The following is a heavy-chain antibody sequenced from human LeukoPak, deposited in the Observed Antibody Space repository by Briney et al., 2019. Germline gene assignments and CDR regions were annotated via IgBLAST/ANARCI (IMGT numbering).Heavy chain of an antibody. CDR1: GGSISSYY. V-gene: IGHV4-59*01. CDR3: ARDRMVYDSSGFDY. J-gene: IGHJ4*02. D-gene: IGHD3-22*01. Sequence: PSETLSLTCTVSGGSISSYYWSWVRQPPGKGLEWIGYIYYSGSTNYNPSLKSRVTISVDTSKNQFSLKLSSVTAADTAVYYCARDRMVYDSSGFDYWGQGTLVTVSS. CDR2: IYYSGST.